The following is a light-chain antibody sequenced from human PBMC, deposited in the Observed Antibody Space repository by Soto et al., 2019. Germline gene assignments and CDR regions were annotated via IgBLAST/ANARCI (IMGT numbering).Light chain of an antibody. CDR2: EAL. V-gene: IGKV3-11*01. CDR1: RSISTY. CDR3: QQYDKWPTWT. J-gene: IGKJ1*01. Sequence: ETVLTQSPATLSLSPGERATLSCRASRSISTYLAWYQQKPGQAPRLLIYEALNRATGIPARFSGSGSGTDFTLTISSLQSEDFAVYYCQQYDKWPTWTFGQGTKVDIK.